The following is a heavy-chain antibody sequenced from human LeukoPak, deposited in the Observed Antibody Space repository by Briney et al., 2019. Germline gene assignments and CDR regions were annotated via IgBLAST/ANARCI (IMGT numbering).Heavy chain of an antibody. J-gene: IGHJ3*02. CDR3: AREVESQGRSLDI. D-gene: IGHD3-3*01. CDR1: GGSISSTTYY. CDR2: IYYSGST. V-gene: IGHV4-39*07. Sequence: PSETLSLTCTVSGGSISSTTYYWGWIRQPPGKGLEWLGKIYYSGSTYCNPSLNSRVTMSVDTSKNQFSLKLRSVTAADTAVYYCAREVESQGRSLDIWGQGTMVTVSS.